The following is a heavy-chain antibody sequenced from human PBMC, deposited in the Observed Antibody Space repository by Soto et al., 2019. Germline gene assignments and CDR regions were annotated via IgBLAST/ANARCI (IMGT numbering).Heavy chain of an antibody. CDR2: IYYSGST. V-gene: IGHV4-39*01. D-gene: IGHD3-9*01. Sequence: QLQLQESGPGLVKPSETLSLTCTVSGGSISSSSYYWGWIRQPPGKGLEWIGSIYYSGSTYYNPSLKSRVTISVDTYKDRCSLKLSSVTAADTDVYYCARKEFADWLIDYWGQGTLVTVSS. J-gene: IGHJ4*02. CDR3: ARKEFADWLIDY. CDR1: GGSISSSSYY.